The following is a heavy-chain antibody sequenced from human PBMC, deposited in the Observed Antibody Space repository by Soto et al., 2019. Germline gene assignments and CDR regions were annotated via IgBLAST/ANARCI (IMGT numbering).Heavy chain of an antibody. D-gene: IGHD3-22*01. CDR2: ISGSGGST. Sequence: PGGSLRLSCAASGFTFSSYAVSWVRQAPGKGLEWVSAISGSGGSTYYADSVKGRFTISRDNSKNTLFLQMNSLRAEDTAVYYCAKRPTYYYDSSGYYFDYWGQGTLVTVSS. CDR1: GFTFSSYA. J-gene: IGHJ4*02. CDR3: AKRPTYYYDSSGYYFDY. V-gene: IGHV3-23*01.